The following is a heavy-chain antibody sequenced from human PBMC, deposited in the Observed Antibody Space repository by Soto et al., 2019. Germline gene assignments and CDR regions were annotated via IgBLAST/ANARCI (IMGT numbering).Heavy chain of an antibody. J-gene: IGHJ6*02. CDR2: IFWDDDR. D-gene: IGHD6-13*01. CDR3: AHRGGYSSTGMDV. CDR1: GFSLTSSGVG. V-gene: IGHV2-5*02. Sequence: QITLKESGPTLVKPTQTLTLTCSFSGFSLTSSGVGVDWIRQPPGKALEWLALIFWDDDRRYSPSLKTRLTITKDISKNQVVLTMTNMAPVDTGTYSCAHRGGYSSTGMDVWGQGTTVTVSS.